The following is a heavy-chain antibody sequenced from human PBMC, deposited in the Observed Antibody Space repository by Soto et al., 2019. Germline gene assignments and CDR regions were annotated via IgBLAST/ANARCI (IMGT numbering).Heavy chain of an antibody. V-gene: IGHV4-59*08. CDR2: ISASGTT. CDR1: GASITTDY. Sequence: SETLSLTCTVSGASITTDYCSWIRQPPGKGQEYITYISASGTTNYNPSHNSRATISLDTSKSQFSLRLTSVTAADSSVYYFARLASPPVVVTYHVFDIWGQGTMVT. J-gene: IGHJ3*02. CDR3: ARLASPPVVVTYHVFDI. D-gene: IGHD2-21*02.